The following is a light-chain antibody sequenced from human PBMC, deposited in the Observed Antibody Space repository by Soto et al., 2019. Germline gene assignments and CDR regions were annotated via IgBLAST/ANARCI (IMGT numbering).Light chain of an antibody. J-gene: IGKJ4*01. CDR1: ESVSRW. Sequence: DIQLTQSPSTLSASVGDRVTITCRASESVSRWLAWYQQKPGRTPKLLIYQASTLETGVPSRFSGSGSGTDFTLTISSLQPEDFATYYCQQSYSAPLVTFGGGTKVDIK. CDR2: QAS. V-gene: IGKV1-5*03. CDR3: QQSYSAPLVT.